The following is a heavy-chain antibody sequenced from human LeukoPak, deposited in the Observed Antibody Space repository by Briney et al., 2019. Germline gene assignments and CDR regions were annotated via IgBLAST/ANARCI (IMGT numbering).Heavy chain of an antibody. V-gene: IGHV4-39*01. CDR2: IYYSGTT. Sequence: SGTLSLTCTVSGGSISSSSYYWGWIRQPPGKGLEWIGSIYYSGTTYYNPSLKSRVTISVDTSKNQFSLKLSSVTAADTAVYYCARRPDLLYFNYWGQGTLVTVSS. CDR3: ARRPDLLYFNY. CDR1: GGSISSSSYY. J-gene: IGHJ4*02.